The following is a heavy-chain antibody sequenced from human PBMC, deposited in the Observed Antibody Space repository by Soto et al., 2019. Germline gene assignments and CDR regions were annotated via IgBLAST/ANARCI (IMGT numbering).Heavy chain of an antibody. V-gene: IGHV5-51*01. D-gene: IGHD5-12*01. CDR1: GYSFTSYW. CDR3: ASQEMATKNVDAFDI. Sequence: PGESLKISCKGSGYSFTSYWIGWVRQMPGKGLEWMGIIYSGDSDTRYSPSFQGQVTISADKSISTAYLQWSSLKASDTAMYYCASQEMATKNVDAFDIWGQGTMVTVSS. CDR2: IYSGDSDT. J-gene: IGHJ3*02.